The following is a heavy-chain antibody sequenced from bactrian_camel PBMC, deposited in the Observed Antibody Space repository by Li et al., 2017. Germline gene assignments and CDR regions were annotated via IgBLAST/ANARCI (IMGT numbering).Heavy chain of an antibody. Sequence: LVESGGGLVQPGGSLRLSCAASGFTFSIYYMSWIRQAPGKGLEWVSSITSDESNTYYADSAKGRFTISRDNAGNTLYLQMNSLKTEDTAVYYCATDILSSPWGQGTQVT. J-gene: IGHJ4*01. CDR3: ATDILSSP. CDR1: GFTFSIYY. V-gene: IGHV3-2*01. D-gene: IGHD6*01. CDR2: ITSDESNT.